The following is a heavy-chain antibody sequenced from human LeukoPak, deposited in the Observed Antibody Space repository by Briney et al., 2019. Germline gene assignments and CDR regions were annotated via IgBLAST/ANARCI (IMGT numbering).Heavy chain of an antibody. J-gene: IGHJ6*02. D-gene: IGHD6-13*01. V-gene: IGHV3-13*01. Sequence: GGSLRLSCAASGFTFSSYDMHWVRQATGKGLEWVSAIGTAGDTYYPGSVKGRFTISRENAKNSLYLQMNSLRAGDTAVYYCARSYSSSSYHYYYYGMDVWGQGTTVTVSS. CDR1: GFTFSSYD. CDR2: IGTAGDT. CDR3: ARSYSSSSYHYYYYGMDV.